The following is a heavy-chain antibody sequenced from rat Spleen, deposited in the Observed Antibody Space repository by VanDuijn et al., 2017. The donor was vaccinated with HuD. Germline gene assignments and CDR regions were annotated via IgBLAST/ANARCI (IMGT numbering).Heavy chain of an antibody. CDR3: TRLSMGD. V-gene: IGHV5-29*01. D-gene: IGHD1-7*01. Sequence: EVQLVESDGGLVQPGRSLKLSCSASGFTFSDYYMAWVRQAPTKGLEWVATISYDGNNTFYRDSVKGRFTISRDNTKSTLYLQMDSLRSEDTATYYCTRLSMGDWGQGVMVTVSS. CDR1: GFTFSDYY. J-gene: IGHJ2*01. CDR2: ISYDGNNT.